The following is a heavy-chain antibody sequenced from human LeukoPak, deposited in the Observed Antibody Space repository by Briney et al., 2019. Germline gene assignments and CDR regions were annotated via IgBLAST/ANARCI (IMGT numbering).Heavy chain of an antibody. J-gene: IGHJ4*02. CDR3: ARHPNGHRGYSYGYLGY. CDR1: GYRFTSYW. D-gene: IGHD5-18*01. V-gene: IGHV5-51*01. CDR2: IYPGDSDT. Sequence: KVGESLKISCKGSGYRFTSYWIGWVRQMPGKGLEWMGIIYPGDSDTRYSPSFQDQVTISADKSISTAYLQWSSLKASDTAMYYCARHPNGHRGYSYGYLGYWGQGTLVTVSS.